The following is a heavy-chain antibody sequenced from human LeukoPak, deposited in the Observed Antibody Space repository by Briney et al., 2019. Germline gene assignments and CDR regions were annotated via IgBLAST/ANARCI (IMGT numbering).Heavy chain of an antibody. J-gene: IGHJ5*02. V-gene: IGHV4-30-4*02. CDR1: GGSISSGDYY. Sequence: PSETLSLTCTVSGGSISSGDYYWSWIRQPPGKGLEWIGYIYYSGSTYYNPSLKSRVTISVDTTKNQFSLKMRSVTAADTAVYHCARGGSYYDSRWFDPWGQGTLVTVSS. D-gene: IGHD3-22*01. CDR3: ARGGSYYDSRWFDP. CDR2: IYYSGST.